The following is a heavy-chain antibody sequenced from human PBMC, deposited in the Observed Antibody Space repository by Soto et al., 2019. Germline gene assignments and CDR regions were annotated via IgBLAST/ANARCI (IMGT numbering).Heavy chain of an antibody. CDR3: AKDDEGITISGVVIYYYYMDV. V-gene: IGHV3-23*01. CDR1: GFTFSSYA. CDR2: ISGSGGST. J-gene: IGHJ6*03. D-gene: IGHD3-3*01. Sequence: GGSLRLSCAASGFTFSSYAMSWVRQAPGKGLEWVSAISGSGGSTYYADSVKGRFTISRDNSKNTLYLQMNSLRAEDTAVYYCAKDDEGITISGVVIYYYYMDVWGKGTTVTVSS.